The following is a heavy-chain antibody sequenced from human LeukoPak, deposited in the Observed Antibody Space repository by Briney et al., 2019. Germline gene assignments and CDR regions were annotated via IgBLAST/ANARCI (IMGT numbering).Heavy chain of an antibody. Sequence: PGGSLRLSCAASGFTFSSYAITWVRQAPGKGLEWVSGISGSGSSTYYADSVKGRFTISRDNSKNTLYLQMNSLRAEDTAVYYCASDGSSWYEPFYYYYYGMDVWGQGTTVTVSS. D-gene: IGHD6-13*01. CDR1: GFTFSSYA. CDR2: ISGSGSST. CDR3: ASDGSSWYEPFYYYYYGMDV. J-gene: IGHJ6*02. V-gene: IGHV3-23*01.